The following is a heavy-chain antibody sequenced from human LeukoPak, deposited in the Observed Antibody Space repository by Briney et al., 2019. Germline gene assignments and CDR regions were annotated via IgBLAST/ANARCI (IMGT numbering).Heavy chain of an antibody. D-gene: IGHD5-12*01. J-gene: IGHJ4*02. Sequence: PGGSLRLSCAASEFTFSNHAMTWVRQAPGKGLEWVSSISISGDRTYYADSVKGRFTISRDNSKNTVYLQMNSLRAEDTAVYYCAKDRPYSGYRVFDYWGQGTLVTVSS. CDR1: EFTFSNHA. CDR3: AKDRPYSGYRVFDY. CDR2: ISISGDRT. V-gene: IGHV3-23*01.